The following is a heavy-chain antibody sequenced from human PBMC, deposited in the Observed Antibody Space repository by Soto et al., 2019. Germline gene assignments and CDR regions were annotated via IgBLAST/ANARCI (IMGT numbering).Heavy chain of an antibody. CDR3: AKGSSTTNFSYFDY. J-gene: IGHJ4*02. Sequence: EVQLVESGGGLEQPGRSLRLSRAASGFTFDDYAMHWVRQAPGKGLEWVSSISWNSGNIGYADSVKGRFTISRDNAKNSLYLQMNSLRPEDTALYYCAKGSSTTNFSYFDYWGQGTLVTVSS. D-gene: IGHD2-2*01. CDR1: GFTFDDYA. CDR2: ISWNSGNI. V-gene: IGHV3-9*01.